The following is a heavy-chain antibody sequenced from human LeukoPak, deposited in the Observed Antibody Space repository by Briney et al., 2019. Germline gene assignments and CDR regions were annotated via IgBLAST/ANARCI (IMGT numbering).Heavy chain of an antibody. CDR1: GGTFSSYA. CDR2: ISAYNGNT. D-gene: IGHD6-13*01. V-gene: IGHV1-18*01. Sequence: ASVKVSYKASGGTFSSYAISWVRQAPGQGLEWMGWISAYNGNTNYAQKLQGRVTMTTDTSTSTAYMELRSLRSDDTAVYYCARDKAAAAGNSERGDYWGQGTLVTVSS. J-gene: IGHJ4*02. CDR3: ARDKAAAAGNSERGDY.